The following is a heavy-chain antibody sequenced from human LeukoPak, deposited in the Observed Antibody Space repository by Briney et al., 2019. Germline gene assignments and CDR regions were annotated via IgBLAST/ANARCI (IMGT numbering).Heavy chain of an antibody. J-gene: IGHJ4*02. CDR1: GFTISSYA. D-gene: IGHD1-7*01. CDR3: AKSPRGWNYESIDY. Sequence: GGSLRLSCAASGFTISSYAMSWVRQAPGKGLEWVSDISGSGGSTYYADSVKGRFTISRDNSKNTLYLQMNSLRAEDTAVYYCAKSPRGWNYESIDYWGQGTLVTVSS. CDR2: ISGSGGST. V-gene: IGHV3-23*01.